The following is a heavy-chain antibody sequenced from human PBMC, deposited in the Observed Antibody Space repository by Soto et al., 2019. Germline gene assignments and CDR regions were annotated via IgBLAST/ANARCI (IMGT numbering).Heavy chain of an antibody. V-gene: IGHV1-18*04. CDR1: GYPFTSYG. D-gene: IGHD6-19*01. CDR2: ISAYNGNT. J-gene: IGHJ4*02. Sequence: DSVKVCYKACGYPFTSYGISLVRQAPGQGLEWMGWISAYNGNTNYAQKLQGRVTMTTDTSTSTAYMELRSLRSDDTALYYCARDLDSSGSDYWGQGTMVTVSS. CDR3: ARDLDSSGSDY.